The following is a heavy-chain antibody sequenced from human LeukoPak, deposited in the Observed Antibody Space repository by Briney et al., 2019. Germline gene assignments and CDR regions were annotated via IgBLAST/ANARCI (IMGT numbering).Heavy chain of an antibody. D-gene: IGHD3-9*01. CDR3: AKGDNNILIGYYNSFDS. J-gene: IGHJ4*02. Sequence: GGSLRLSCAASGFTFSSYAMSWIRQAPGKGLEWVSSISGSAISTYYADSVKGRFTISRDNSRNTLYLQMNSLRAEDTALFYCAKGDNNILIGYYNSFDSWGQGTLVTVSS. CDR1: GFTFSSYA. CDR2: ISGSAIST. V-gene: IGHV3-23*01.